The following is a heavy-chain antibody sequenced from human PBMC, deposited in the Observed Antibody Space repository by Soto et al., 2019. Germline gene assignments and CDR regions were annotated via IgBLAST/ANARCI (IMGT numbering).Heavy chain of an antibody. CDR3: ARDNGDGFGELLSSWFDP. D-gene: IGHD3-10*01. Sequence: QVQLQESGPGLVKPSQTLSLTCTVSGGSISSGGYYWSWIRQHPGKGLEWIGYIYYSGSTYYNPSLKSRVTISVDTSKNQFSLKLSSVTAADTAVFYCARDNGDGFGELLSSWFDPWGQGTLVTVSS. V-gene: IGHV4-31*03. CDR2: IYYSGST. CDR1: GGSISSGGYY. J-gene: IGHJ5*02.